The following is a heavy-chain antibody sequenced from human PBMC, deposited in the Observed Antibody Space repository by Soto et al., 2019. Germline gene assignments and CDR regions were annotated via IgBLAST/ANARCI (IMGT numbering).Heavy chain of an antibody. CDR3: ARGLRNYYGVDV. D-gene: IGHD4-17*01. Sequence: PGGSLRLSCAASGFTFSSYAMSWVRQAPGKGLEWVSAISGSGGSTTSYADSVKGRFTISRDNAKNTVYLQMNSLRAEDTGVYYCARGLRNYYGVDVWGQGTTVTVSS. J-gene: IGHJ6*02. CDR2: ISGSGGSTT. CDR1: GFTFSSYA. V-gene: IGHV3-23*01.